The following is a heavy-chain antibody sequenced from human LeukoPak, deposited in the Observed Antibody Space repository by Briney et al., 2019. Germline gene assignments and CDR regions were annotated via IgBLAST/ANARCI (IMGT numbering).Heavy chain of an antibody. J-gene: IGHJ6*02. V-gene: IGHV4-59*12. CDR3: ARDPTITIFGVAQGNGMDV. CDR2: IYYSGST. D-gene: IGHD3-3*01. CDR1: GGSISSYY. Sequence: PSETLSLTCTVSGGSISSYYWSWIRRPPGKGLEWIGYIYYSGSTNYNPSLKSRVTISVDTSKNQFSLKLSSVTAADTAVYYCARDPTITIFGVAQGNGMDVWGQGTTVTVSS.